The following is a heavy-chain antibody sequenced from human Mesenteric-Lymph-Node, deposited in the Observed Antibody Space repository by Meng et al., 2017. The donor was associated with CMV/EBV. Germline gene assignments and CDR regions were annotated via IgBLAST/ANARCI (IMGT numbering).Heavy chain of an antibody. CDR2: MNPNSGNT. J-gene: IGHJ4*02. CDR1: GYTFPSYA. D-gene: IGHD5-12*01. Sequence: CQASGYTFPSYAINWVRQATGQGLEWMGWMNPNSGNTGYAQKFQGRVTMTRNTSISTAYMELSSLRSEDTAVYYCARGMVATGLARYWGQGTLVTVSS. V-gene: IGHV1-8*01. CDR3: ARGMVATGLARY.